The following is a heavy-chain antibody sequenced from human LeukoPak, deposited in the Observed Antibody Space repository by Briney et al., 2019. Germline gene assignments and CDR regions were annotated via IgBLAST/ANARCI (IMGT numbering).Heavy chain of an antibody. Sequence: PGGSLRLSCAASGFTFSSYGMHWVRQAPGRGLEWVTLIRYDGSNKYYADSLEGRFTISRDNSKGTLYLQMNSLRPEDTAVYYCAKDLQSTGYYDYWGQGTLVTVSS. V-gene: IGHV3-30*02. CDR1: GFTFSSYG. CDR2: IRYDGSNK. CDR3: AKDLQSTGYYDY. J-gene: IGHJ4*02. D-gene: IGHD3-22*01.